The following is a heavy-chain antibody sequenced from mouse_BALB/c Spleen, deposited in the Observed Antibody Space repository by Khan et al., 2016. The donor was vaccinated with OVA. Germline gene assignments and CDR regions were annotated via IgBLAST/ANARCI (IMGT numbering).Heavy chain of an antibody. CDR3: ASGGYWYFDV. CDR2: INTYTGEP. D-gene: IGHD1-1*02. CDR1: GYTFTNYG. Sequence: QIQLVQSGPELKKPGETVKISCKASGYTFTNYGMNWVKQAPGKGLKWMGWINTYTGEPTYTDDFKGRFAFSLVTSASTAYLQINNLKIEDTATYFCASGGYWYFDVWGAGTTVTVSS. J-gene: IGHJ1*01. V-gene: IGHV9-3-1*01.